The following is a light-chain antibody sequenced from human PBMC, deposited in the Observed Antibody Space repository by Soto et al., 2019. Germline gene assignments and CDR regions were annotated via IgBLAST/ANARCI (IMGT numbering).Light chain of an antibody. CDR1: QSISYW. V-gene: IGKV1-5*03. CDR2: KAS. J-gene: IGKJ1*01. Sequence: DIQMTQSPSTLSASVGDRVTITCRASQSISYWLAWYQQKPGKAPNLLIYKASTLESGVPSRFSGSVSGTEFTLTISSLQPDDYATYYCQQYNIFWTFGQGTKVEIK. CDR3: QQYNIFWT.